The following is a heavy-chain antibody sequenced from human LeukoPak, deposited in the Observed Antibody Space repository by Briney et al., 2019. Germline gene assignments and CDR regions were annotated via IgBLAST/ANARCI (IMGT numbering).Heavy chain of an antibody. CDR2: IYYDGSI. J-gene: IGHJ5*02. CDR3: ARKPDSRNWFDP. D-gene: IGHD6-13*01. V-gene: IGHV4-28*02. CDR1: GFTFDDYG. Sequence: LRLSCAASGFTFDDYGMSWVRQAPGKGLEWIGYIYYDGSIYYNPSLRSRVTMSVDTSKNQFSLRLNSVTAVDTVVYYCARKPDSRNWFDPWGQGTLVIVSS.